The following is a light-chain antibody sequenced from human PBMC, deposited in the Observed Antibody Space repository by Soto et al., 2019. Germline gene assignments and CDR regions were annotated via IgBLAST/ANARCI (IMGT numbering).Light chain of an antibody. V-gene: IGLV1-40*01. Sequence: QAVVTQPPSVSGAPGQRVTISCAGSSSNIGAGYDVHWYQQLPGTAPKLLIYGNGNRPSGVPDRFSGSKSGTSASLAITGLQAEDEADYSCQSYDNSLSDFYVFGTGTKLTVL. CDR1: SSNIGAGYD. J-gene: IGLJ1*01. CDR3: QSYDNSLSDFYV. CDR2: GNG.